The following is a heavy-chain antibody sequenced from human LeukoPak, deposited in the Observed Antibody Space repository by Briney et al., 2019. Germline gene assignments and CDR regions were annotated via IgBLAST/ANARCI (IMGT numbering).Heavy chain of an antibody. Sequence: GGSLRLSCTVSGFTVSSNSMSWVRQAPGKGLEWVSFIYSDNTHYSDSVKGRFTISRDNSKNTLYLQMNSLGADDTAVYYCARGLTWIQLWLLGYWGQGTLVTVSS. J-gene: IGHJ4*02. V-gene: IGHV3-53*01. CDR1: GFTVSSNS. CDR3: ARGLTWIQLWLLGY. D-gene: IGHD5-18*01. CDR2: IYSDNT.